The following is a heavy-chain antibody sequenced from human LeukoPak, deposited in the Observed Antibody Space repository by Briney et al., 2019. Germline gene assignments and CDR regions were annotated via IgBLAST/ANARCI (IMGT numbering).Heavy chain of an antibody. Sequence: ASVKVSCKASGYTLTDYYMHWVRQAPGQGLEWMGCINPNSGGTNYARKFQGRATMTRDTSISTAYMELSRLRSDDTAFYYCARDNYDSGRYYYFDYWGQGTLVTVSS. CDR2: INPNSGGT. CDR3: ARDNYDSGRYYYFDY. J-gene: IGHJ4*02. D-gene: IGHD3-10*01. V-gene: IGHV1-2*02. CDR1: GYTLTDYY.